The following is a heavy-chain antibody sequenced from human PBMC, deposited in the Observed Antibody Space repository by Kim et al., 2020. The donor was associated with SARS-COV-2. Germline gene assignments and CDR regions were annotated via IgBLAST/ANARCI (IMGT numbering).Heavy chain of an antibody. V-gene: IGHV4-39*01. J-gene: IGHJ3*02. D-gene: IGHD3-3*01. Sequence: GTPLYDPALKGRVTISVDTSKNQFSLKLSSVTAADTAVYYCAFTIDAFDIWGQGTMVTVSS. CDR2: GTP. CDR3: AFTIDAFDI.